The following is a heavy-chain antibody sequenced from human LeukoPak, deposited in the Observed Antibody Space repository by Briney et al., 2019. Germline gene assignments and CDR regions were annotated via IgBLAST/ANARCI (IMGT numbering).Heavy chain of an antibody. CDR3: ARYGDYEDPHYIDY. D-gene: IGHD4-17*01. V-gene: IGHV4-34*01. J-gene: IGHJ4*02. Sequence: TSETLSLTCTVSGGSISSYYWSWLRQPPGKGLEWIGEINHSGSTNYNPSLKSRVTISVDTSKNQFSLKLSSVTAADTAVYYCARYGDYEDPHYIDYWGQGTLVTVSS. CDR1: GGSISSYY. CDR2: INHSGST.